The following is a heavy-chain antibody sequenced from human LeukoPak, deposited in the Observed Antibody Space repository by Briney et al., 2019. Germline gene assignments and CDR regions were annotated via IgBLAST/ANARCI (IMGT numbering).Heavy chain of an antibody. V-gene: IGHV3-11*04. CDR3: AGTYCSGGSCPPRSLAFDI. D-gene: IGHD2-15*01. J-gene: IGHJ3*02. CDR2: ISINGRTM. Sequence: GGSLRLSSAASGFTFSDNYMSWIRQTPGKGLEWVSYISINGRTMYHADSVMGRFTISRDNAKNSLYLEMKSLRPEDTAVYYCAGTYCSGGSCPPRSLAFDIWGQGTMVTVSS. CDR1: GFTFSDNY.